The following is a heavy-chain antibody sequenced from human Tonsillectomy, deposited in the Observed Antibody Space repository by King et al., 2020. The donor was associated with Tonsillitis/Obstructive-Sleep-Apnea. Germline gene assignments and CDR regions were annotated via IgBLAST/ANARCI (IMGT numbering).Heavy chain of an antibody. Sequence: QVQLQESGPGLVKPSQTLSLTCTVSGGSISSGGYYWSWIRQHPGKGLEWIGYIYYSGSNYYNPSLKSRVTISVDTSKNQFSLNLSSVTAADKAVYYCARENSNPSWFDPWGQGTLVTVSS. CDR2: IYYSGSN. CDR1: GGSISSGGYY. D-gene: IGHD4-11*01. V-gene: IGHV4-31*03. CDR3: ARENSNPSWFDP. J-gene: IGHJ5*02.